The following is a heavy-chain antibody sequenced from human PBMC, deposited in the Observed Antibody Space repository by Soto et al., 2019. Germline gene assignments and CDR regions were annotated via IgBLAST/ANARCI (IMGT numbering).Heavy chain of an antibody. D-gene: IGHD5-18*01. CDR3: ARIQLWDYYYGMDV. V-gene: IGHV5-10-1*01. CDR1: GYSFTSYW. Sequence: GESLKISCKGSGYSFTSYWISCVRQMPGKGLEWRGRIDPSDSYTNYSPSFQGHVTISADKSISTAYLQWSSLKASDPAMYYCARIQLWDYYYGMDVWGQGTTVPVSS. CDR2: IDPSDSYT. J-gene: IGHJ6*02.